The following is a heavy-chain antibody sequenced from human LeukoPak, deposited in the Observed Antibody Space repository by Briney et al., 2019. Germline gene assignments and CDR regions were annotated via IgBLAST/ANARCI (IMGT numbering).Heavy chain of an antibody. V-gene: IGHV1-8*01. J-gene: IGHJ4*02. CDR1: GYTFTSYD. D-gene: IGHD1-26*01. CDR2: MNPNSGNT. CDR3: AKIGDSGNFPY. Sequence: GASVKVSCKASGYTFTSYDINWVRQATGQGLEWMGWMNPNSGNTGYAQKFQGRVTMTSITSMTTAYMELSSLRSDDTAVYYCAKIGDSGNFPYWGQGTLVTVSS.